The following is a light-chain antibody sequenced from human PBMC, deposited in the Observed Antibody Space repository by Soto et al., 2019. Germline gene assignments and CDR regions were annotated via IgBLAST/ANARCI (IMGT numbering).Light chain of an antibody. CDR2: KAS. CDR3: QQYKSYPLT. Sequence: DIQMTQSPSTLSASVGDRVTITCRASQSISDWLAWYQQKPGKAPNLLIYKASSLESGVPSRFSGSGSGTEFTLTISGLQPDDFATYYCQQYKSYPLTFGGGTKVEIK. V-gene: IGKV1-5*03. CDR1: QSISDW. J-gene: IGKJ4*01.